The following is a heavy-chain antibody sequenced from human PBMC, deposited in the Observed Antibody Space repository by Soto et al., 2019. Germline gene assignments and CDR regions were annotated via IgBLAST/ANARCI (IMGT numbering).Heavy chain of an antibody. Sequence: SETLSLPCAVLGGSFSGYYWSWIRKHPGKGLEWIGEINHSGSTNYNPSLKSRVPISVATSKNQFSLKLSSVTPADTAVYYSAGCMTESIYYFVSLYRGTLVTVSS. CDR3: AGCMTESIYYFVS. D-gene: IGHD2-15*01. CDR2: INHSGST. CDR1: GGSFSGYY. J-gene: IGHJ4*01. V-gene: IGHV4-34*01.